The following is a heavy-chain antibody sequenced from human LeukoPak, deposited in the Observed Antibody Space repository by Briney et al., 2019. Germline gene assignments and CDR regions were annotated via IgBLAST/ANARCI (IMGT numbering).Heavy chain of an antibody. J-gene: IGHJ1*01. V-gene: IGHV3-23*01. CDR1: GFNFNNYA. Sequence: GGSLRRSCAASGFNFNNYAMSWVRQAPGKGPEWVSGISGSSGNSYYVDSVKGRFTISRDNSKNMLYLQMNSLSADDTAVYYCARALSQELIRFSQDWGQGTLVTVSS. CDR2: ISGSSGNS. CDR3: ARALSQELIRFSQD. D-gene: IGHD1-1*01.